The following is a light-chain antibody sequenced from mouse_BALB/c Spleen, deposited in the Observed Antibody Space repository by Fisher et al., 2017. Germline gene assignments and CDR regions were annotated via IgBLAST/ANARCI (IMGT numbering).Light chain of an antibody. CDR1: SSVSY. Sequence: IVMTQSTAIMSASPGEKVTMTCSASSSVSYMYWYQQKPGSSPRLLIYDTSNLASGVPVRFSGSGSGTSYSLTISSMEAEDAATYYCQQRSSYPPTFGAGTKLELK. CDR3: QQRSSYPPT. CDR2: DTS. J-gene: IGKJ5*01. V-gene: IGKV4-55*01.